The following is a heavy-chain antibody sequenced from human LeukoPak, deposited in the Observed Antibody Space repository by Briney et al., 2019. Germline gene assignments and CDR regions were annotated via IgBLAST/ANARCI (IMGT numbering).Heavy chain of an antibody. CDR1: GYTFTSYY. CDR2: INPSGGST. V-gene: IGHV1-46*01. J-gene: IGHJ6*02. Sequence: GASVKVSCKASGYTFTSYYMHWVRQAPGQGLEWMGIINPSGGSTSYAQKFQGRVTMTRDTSISTAYMELSRLRSDDTAVYYCARDLSSGWPRNYYYGMDVWGQGTTVTVSS. D-gene: IGHD6-19*01. CDR3: ARDLSSGWPRNYYYGMDV.